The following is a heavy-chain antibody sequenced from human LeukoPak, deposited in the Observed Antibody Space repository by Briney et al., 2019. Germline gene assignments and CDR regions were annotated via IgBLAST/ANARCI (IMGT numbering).Heavy chain of an antibody. Sequence: GGSLRLSCAASGFTFSSYGMHWVRQAPGKGLEWVAVISYDGSNKYYADSVKGRFTISRDNSKNTLYLQMNSLRAEDTAVYYCAKDGSGSPPYYFDYRGQGTLVTVSS. J-gene: IGHJ4*02. D-gene: IGHD1-26*01. V-gene: IGHV3-30*18. CDR1: GFTFSSYG. CDR2: ISYDGSNK. CDR3: AKDGSGSPPYYFDY.